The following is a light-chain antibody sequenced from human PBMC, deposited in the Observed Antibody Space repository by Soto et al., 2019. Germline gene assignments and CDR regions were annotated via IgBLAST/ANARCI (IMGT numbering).Light chain of an antibody. Sequence: QSALTQPPSASGSPGQSGTISCTGTSSDVGGYNYVSWYQQHPGQAPTLMIYEVSKRPSGVPDRFSGSKSGNTASLTVSVLQAEDEADYYCSSYAGRNNLVFGGGTKLTVL. V-gene: IGLV2-8*01. CDR1: SSDVGGYNY. CDR2: EVS. J-gene: IGLJ2*01. CDR3: SSYAGRNNLV.